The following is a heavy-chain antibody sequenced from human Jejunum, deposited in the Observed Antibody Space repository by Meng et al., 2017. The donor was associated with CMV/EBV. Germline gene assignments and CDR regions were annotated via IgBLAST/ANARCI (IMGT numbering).Heavy chain of an antibody. Sequence: SAMHWVRQAPGKGLEWVAVISYDGTNKYYADSVKGRFIISRDNSKNTVSLHMNSLRAEDTALYYCAKSRIAVAAAAGYYYYGLDVWGQGTTGTVSS. CDR2: ISYDGTNK. CDR3: AKSRIAVAAAAGYYYYGLDV. D-gene: IGHD2-2*01. V-gene: IGHV3-30-3*02. J-gene: IGHJ6*02. CDR1: SA.